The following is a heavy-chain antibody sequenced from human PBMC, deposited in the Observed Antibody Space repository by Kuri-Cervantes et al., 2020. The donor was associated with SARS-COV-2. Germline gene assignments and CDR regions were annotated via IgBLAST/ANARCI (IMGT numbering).Heavy chain of an antibody. CDR2: ISGSGGST. CDR3: AKGGLRFLEWLPDYYYYGMDV. Sequence: GESLKISCAASGFTFSSYAMSWVRQAPGKGLEWVSAISGSGGSTYYADSVKGRFTISRDNSKNTLYLQMNSLRAEDTAVYYCAKGGLRFLEWLPDYYYYGMDVWGQGTTATVSS. V-gene: IGHV3-23*01. CDR1: GFTFSSYA. D-gene: IGHD3-3*01. J-gene: IGHJ6*02.